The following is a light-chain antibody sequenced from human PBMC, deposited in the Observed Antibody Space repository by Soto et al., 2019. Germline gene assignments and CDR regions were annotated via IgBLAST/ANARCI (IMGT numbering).Light chain of an antibody. V-gene: IGKV3-20*01. CDR2: GAS. Sequence: EIVLTQSPGTLSLSAGERATLSCRASQSVSSSYLAWYQQKPGQAPRLLIYGASSRATGIPDRFSGSGSGTDFTLTISRLEPEDFAVHYCQQYRSSPHTFGGGTKVEIK. CDR1: QSVSSSY. J-gene: IGKJ4*01. CDR3: QQYRSSPHT.